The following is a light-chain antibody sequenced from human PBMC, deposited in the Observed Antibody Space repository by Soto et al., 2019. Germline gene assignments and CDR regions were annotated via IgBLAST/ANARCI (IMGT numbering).Light chain of an antibody. J-gene: IGKJ3*01. CDR3: QQYGSSPLPT. CDR2: ATS. V-gene: IGKV3-20*01. CDR1: QSVSSSY. Sequence: EIVLTQSPGTLSLSPGERATLSCRASQSVSSSYLAWYQQKPGQAPRLLISATSSRATGIPDRFSGSGSGTDFTLTISRLEPEDFAVYYCQQYGSSPLPTFGPGTKVDIK.